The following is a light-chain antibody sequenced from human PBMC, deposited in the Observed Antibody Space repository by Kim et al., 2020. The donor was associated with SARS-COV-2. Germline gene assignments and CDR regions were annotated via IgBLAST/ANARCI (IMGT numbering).Light chain of an antibody. J-gene: IGKJ2*01. CDR2: RAS. Sequence: IQMTQSPSTLSASVGDRVTITCRASQSVETWLVWYQQKPGKAPKLLIYRASSLQIGVPSRFSGSGSGAEFTLTISSLQPEDYATYYCQHLKRLPYIFGQGKELDI. CDR1: QSVETW. V-gene: IGKV1-5*03. CDR3: QHLKRLPYI.